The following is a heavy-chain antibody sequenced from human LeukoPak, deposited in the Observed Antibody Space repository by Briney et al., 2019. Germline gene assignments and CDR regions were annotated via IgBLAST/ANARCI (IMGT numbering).Heavy chain of an antibody. D-gene: IGHD1/OR15-1a*01. Sequence: ASVKVSCKASGYTFTGYYMHWVRQAPGQGLEWMGWINPSGSSTTYAQKFQGRVTMTRATSTSTVYMELSSLRSEDTAVYYCARDFTGTPDYWGQGTLVTVSS. CDR3: ARDFTGTPDY. CDR2: INPSGSST. CDR1: GYTFTGYY. J-gene: IGHJ4*02. V-gene: IGHV1-46*01.